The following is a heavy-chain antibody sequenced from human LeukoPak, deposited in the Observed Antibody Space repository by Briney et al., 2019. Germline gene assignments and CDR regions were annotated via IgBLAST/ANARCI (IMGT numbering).Heavy chain of an antibody. J-gene: IGHJ4*02. Sequence: GGSLRLSCAASGFAFSSYTMTWVRQAPGKGLEWVSGISGSGGNTYHADSVKGRFTISRDNSKNTLFLQMDSLRAEDTAVYYCATKTSGSYGYFDYWGQGTLVTVSS. CDR2: ISGSGGNT. CDR3: ATKTSGSYGYFDY. V-gene: IGHV3-23*01. CDR1: GFAFSSYT. D-gene: IGHD1-26*01.